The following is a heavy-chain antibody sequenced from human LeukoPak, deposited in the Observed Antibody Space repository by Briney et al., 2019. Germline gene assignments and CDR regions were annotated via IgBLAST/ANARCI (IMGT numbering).Heavy chain of an antibody. J-gene: IGHJ3*02. V-gene: IGHV3-9*01. Sequence: PGGSLRLSCAASGFTFDDYAMHWVRQAPGKGLEWVSGISWNTGTISYADSVKGRFTISRDNAKNSLYLQMNSLRAEDTALYYCAKSRGLTLTLDAFDIWGQGTMVTVSS. CDR1: GFTFDDYA. CDR3: AKSRGLTLTLDAFDI. CDR2: ISWNTGTI. D-gene: IGHD3-9*01.